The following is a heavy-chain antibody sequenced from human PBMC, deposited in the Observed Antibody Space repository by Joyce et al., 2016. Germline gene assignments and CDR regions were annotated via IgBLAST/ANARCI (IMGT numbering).Heavy chain of an antibody. CDR2: ISHSGST. V-gene: IGHV4-38-2*01. J-gene: IGHJ4*02. CDR3: ARASWPLGGGSGDFDC. Sequence: QVQLQESGPGLVKPSETLSLTCGVSGYSISRGYQWGWIRQSPGTGLEWIATISHSGSTCYNPSLKSRVTISLDTSKNHFSLRLNSVTAAETTVYWCARASWPLGGGSGDFDCWGQGTLVTVSS. CDR1: GYSISRGYQ. D-gene: IGHD3-10*01.